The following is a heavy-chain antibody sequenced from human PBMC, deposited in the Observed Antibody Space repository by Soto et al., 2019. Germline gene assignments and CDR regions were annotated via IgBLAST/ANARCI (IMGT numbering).Heavy chain of an antibody. CDR3: ARRVYSGSGRDYFDR. CDR1: GGPISSSGHF. Sequence: QLQLQESGPGLVKPSETLSLICSVSGGPISSSGHFWAWIRQPPGRGLEWLATIYYTGTTYYNPSLKSRLPISMDTSKDQFSLDLPSMTAADTALYFCARRVYSGSGRDYFDRWGQGSLVTVSS. V-gene: IGHV4-39*01. J-gene: IGHJ4*02. D-gene: IGHD1-26*01. CDR2: IYYTGTT.